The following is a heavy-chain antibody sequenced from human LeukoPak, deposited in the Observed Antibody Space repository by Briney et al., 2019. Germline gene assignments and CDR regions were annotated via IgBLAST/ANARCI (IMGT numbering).Heavy chain of an antibody. Sequence: APVKVSCKASGYTFTNYAFSWVRQAPGQGLEWMGWISAYNGNTIHAQKLQGRVTMTTDTSTNTAYMELRSLRSDDTAVYYCARAMDSSGYYRGLMDYWGQGTLVTVSS. CDR3: ARAMDSSGYYRGLMDY. V-gene: IGHV1-18*01. CDR2: ISAYNGNT. D-gene: IGHD3-22*01. CDR1: GYTFTNYA. J-gene: IGHJ4*02.